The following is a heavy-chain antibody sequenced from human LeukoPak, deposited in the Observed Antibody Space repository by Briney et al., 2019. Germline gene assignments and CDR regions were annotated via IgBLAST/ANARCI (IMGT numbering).Heavy chain of an antibody. CDR1: GFTFNSYS. J-gene: IGHJ5*02. CDR2: ISSTGSII. V-gene: IGHV3-48*04. D-gene: IGHD4-23*01. CDR3: ARNDLRIYGGRGWFDP. Sequence: GSLRLSCAASGFTFNSYSMNWVRQAPGKGLEWISYISSTGSIIYYADSVKGRFTISRDNAKNSLFLQMNSLRAEDTAVYYCARNDLRIYGGRGWFDPWGQGTLVTVSS.